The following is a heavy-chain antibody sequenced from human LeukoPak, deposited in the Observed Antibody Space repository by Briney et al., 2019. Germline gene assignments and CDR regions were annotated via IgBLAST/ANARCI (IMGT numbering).Heavy chain of an antibody. CDR2: IYHSGST. V-gene: IGHV4-38-2*02. CDR3: AREAAYYYYYYMDV. J-gene: IGHJ6*03. Sequence: PSETLSLTCTVSGYSISSGCYWGWIRQPPGKGLEWIGSIYHSGSTYYNPSLKSRVTISVDTSKNQFSLRLSSVTAADTAVYYCAREAAYYYYYYMDVWGKGTTVTVSS. CDR1: GYSISSGCY. D-gene: IGHD2-15*01.